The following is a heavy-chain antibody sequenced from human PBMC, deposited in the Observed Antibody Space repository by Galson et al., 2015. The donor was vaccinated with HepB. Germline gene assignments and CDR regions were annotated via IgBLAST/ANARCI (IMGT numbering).Heavy chain of an antibody. CDR3: ARAPHHDYGDYTNFQH. V-gene: IGHV3-21*01. D-gene: IGHD4-17*01. J-gene: IGHJ1*01. CDR1: GFTFSSYS. Sequence: SLRLSCAASGFTFSSYSMNWVRQAPGKGLEWVSSISSSSSYIYYADSVKGRFTISRDNAKNSLYLQMNSLRAEDTAVYYCARAPHHDYGDYTNFQHWGQGTLVTVSS. CDR2: ISSSSSYI.